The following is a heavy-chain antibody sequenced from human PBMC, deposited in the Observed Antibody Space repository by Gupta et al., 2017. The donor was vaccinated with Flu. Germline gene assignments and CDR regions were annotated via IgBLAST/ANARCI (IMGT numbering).Heavy chain of an antibody. CDR3: ARRRIEAPFDY. V-gene: IGHV3-21*01. J-gene: IGHJ4*02. D-gene: IGHD2-15*01. CDR2: ISSSSSYI. CDR1: GFTFSSYS. Sequence: EVQLVESGGGLVKPGGSLRLSCAASGFTFSSYSMNWVRQAPGKWLEWVSSISSSSSYIYYADSVKGRVTISRDNAKNSLYLQMNSLRAEDTAVYYCARRRIEAPFDYWGQGTLVTVS.